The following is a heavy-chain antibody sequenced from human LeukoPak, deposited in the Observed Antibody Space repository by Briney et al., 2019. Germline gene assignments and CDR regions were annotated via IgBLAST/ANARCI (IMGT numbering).Heavy chain of an antibody. Sequence: GGSLRLSCAVSGITLSNYGMSWVRQAPGKGLEWVAGMSDSGGRTNYADSVKGHFTISRDNPKNTLYLQMNSPRAEDTAVYFCAKRGVVIRVILVGFHKEAYYFDSWGQGALVTVSS. CDR2: MSDSGGRT. D-gene: IGHD3-22*01. CDR1: GITLSNYG. J-gene: IGHJ4*02. CDR3: AKRGVVIRVILVGFHKEAYYFDS. V-gene: IGHV3-23*01.